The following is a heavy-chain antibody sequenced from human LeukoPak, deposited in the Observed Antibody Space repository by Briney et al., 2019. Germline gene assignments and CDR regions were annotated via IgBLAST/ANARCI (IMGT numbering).Heavy chain of an antibody. Sequence: PGGSLRLSCAASGFTFSNAWMSWVRQAPGKGLEWVGRIKSKTDGGTTDYAAPVKGRFTISRDDSKNTLYLQMNSLKTEDTAVYYCTTAFPGTWHLDAFDIWGQGTMVTVSS. CDR3: TTAFPGTWHLDAFDI. J-gene: IGHJ3*02. V-gene: IGHV3-15*01. D-gene: IGHD1/OR15-1a*01. CDR1: GFTFSNAW. CDR2: IKSKTDGGTT.